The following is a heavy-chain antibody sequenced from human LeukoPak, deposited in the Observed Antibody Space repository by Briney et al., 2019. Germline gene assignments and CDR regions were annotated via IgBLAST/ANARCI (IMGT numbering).Heavy chain of an antibody. CDR3: ASALCSSTSCYYYYGMDV. J-gene: IGHJ6*02. V-gene: IGHV3-7*03. D-gene: IGHD2-2*01. CDR2: INLDGSDK. Sequence: GGSLRLPCAASGFTFNNCWMNWVRQTPEKGLEWVASINLDGSDKHYVDSVKGRFTISRDNAKNSLYLQMNSLRAEDTAVYYCASALCSSTSCYYYYGMDVWGQGTTVTVSS. CDR1: GFTFNNCW.